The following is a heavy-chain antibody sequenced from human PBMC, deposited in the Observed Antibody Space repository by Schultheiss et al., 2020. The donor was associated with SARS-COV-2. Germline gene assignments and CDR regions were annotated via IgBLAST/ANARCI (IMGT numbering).Heavy chain of an antibody. CDR3: ARETYYDFWSGYYRRGAFDY. V-gene: IGHV3-30*04. D-gene: IGHD3-3*01. Sequence: GESLKISCAASGFTFSSYAMHWVRQAPGKGLEWVAVISYDGSNKYYADSVKGRFTISRDNSKNTLYLQMNSLRAEDTAVYYCARETYYDFWSGYYRRGAFDYWGQGTLVTVSS. CDR2: ISYDGSNK. J-gene: IGHJ4*02. CDR1: GFTFSSYA.